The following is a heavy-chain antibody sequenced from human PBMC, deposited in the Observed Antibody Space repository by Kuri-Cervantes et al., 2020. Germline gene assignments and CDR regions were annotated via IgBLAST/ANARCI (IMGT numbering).Heavy chain of an antibody. CDR1: GFTFSNYA. D-gene: IGHD3-22*01. J-gene: IGHJ4*02. CDR2: IIGSGGST. V-gene: IGHV3-23*01. Sequence: GESLKISCAASGFTFSNYAMSWVRQAPGKGLEWVSGIIGSGGSTYYADSVRGRFTISRDNSKNTLYLQMNSLRAEDTAVYYCAKHYYDSSGYYPHFDYWGQGTLVTVSS. CDR3: AKHYYDSSGYYPHFDY.